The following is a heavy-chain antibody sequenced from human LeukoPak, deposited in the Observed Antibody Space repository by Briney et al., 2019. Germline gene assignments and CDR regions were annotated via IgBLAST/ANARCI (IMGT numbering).Heavy chain of an antibody. D-gene: IGHD3-10*01. CDR1: GGSISSYY. Sequence: KSSETLSLTCTVSGGSISSYYWSWIRQPAGKGLEWIGRIYTSGSTNYNPSLKSRVTMSVDTSKNQFSLKLSSVTAADTAVYYCARGYYGSGAYYFDYWGQGTLVTVSS. V-gene: IGHV4-4*07. J-gene: IGHJ4*02. CDR3: ARGYYGSGAYYFDY. CDR2: IYTSGST.